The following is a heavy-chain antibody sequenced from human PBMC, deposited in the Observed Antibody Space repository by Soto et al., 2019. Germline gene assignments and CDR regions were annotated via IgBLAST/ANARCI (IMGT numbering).Heavy chain of an antibody. Sequence: SETLSLTCTVSGGSVSSGSYYWSWIRQPPGKGLEWIGYIYYSGSTNYNPSLKSRVTISVDTSKNQFSLKLGSVTAADTAVYYCARDGLNYDSSGYYYPNYYYGMDVWGQGTTVTVSS. J-gene: IGHJ6*02. CDR3: ARDGLNYDSSGYYYPNYYYGMDV. CDR1: GGSVSSGSYY. D-gene: IGHD3-22*01. V-gene: IGHV4-61*01. CDR2: IYYSGST.